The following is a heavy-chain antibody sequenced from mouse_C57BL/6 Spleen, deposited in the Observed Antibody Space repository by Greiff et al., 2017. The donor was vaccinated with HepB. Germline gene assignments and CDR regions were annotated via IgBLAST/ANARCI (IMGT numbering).Heavy chain of an antibody. J-gene: IGHJ2*01. CDR1: GFTFSDYG. CDR3: ARGYVVDY. Sequence: EVKVEESGGGLVKPGGSLKLSCAASGFTFSDYGMHWVRQAPEKGLEWVAYISSGSSTIYYADTVKGRFTISRDNAKNTLFLQMTSLRSEDTAMYYCARGYVVDYWGQGTTLTVSS. CDR2: ISSGSSTI. V-gene: IGHV5-17*01.